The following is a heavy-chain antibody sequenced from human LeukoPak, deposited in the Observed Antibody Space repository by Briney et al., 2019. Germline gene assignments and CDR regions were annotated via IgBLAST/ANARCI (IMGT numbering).Heavy chain of an antibody. Sequence: PSETLPLTCSVSGDSISIYYWSWIRQPPGKGLEWIGYIYNSGSTNYNPSLKSRVTISVDTSKNQFSLKLTSVTAADTAVYYCARDRELGYWGQGTLVTVSS. CDR2: IYNSGST. CDR1: GDSISIYY. D-gene: IGHD3-10*01. CDR3: ARDRELGY. J-gene: IGHJ4*02. V-gene: IGHV4-59*01.